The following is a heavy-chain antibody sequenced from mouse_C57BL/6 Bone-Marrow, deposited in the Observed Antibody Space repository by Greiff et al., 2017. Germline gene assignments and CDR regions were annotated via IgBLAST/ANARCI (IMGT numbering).Heavy chain of an antibody. CDR1: GYAFTNYL. Sequence: QVQLQQSGAELVRPGTSVKVSCKASGYAFTNYLIAWVKQRPGQGLEWIGVINPGSGGTNYNEKFKGKATLAADKSSSTAYMQLSSLTSEDSAVYVCARSKSWDSWFAYWGQGTLVTVSA. J-gene: IGHJ3*01. CDR3: ARSKSWDSWFAY. V-gene: IGHV1-54*01. D-gene: IGHD4-1*01. CDR2: INPGSGGT.